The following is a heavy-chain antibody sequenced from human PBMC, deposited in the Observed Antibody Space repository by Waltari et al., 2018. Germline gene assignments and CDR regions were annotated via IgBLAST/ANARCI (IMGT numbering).Heavy chain of an antibody. V-gene: IGHV3-53*01. Sequence: EVQLVASGGGLIQPGGSRSLSCAASGFTFSYNYMSWVRQAPGKGLEWVSVIYAGGQTYYADSVKGRFTISRDNSKSTLYLAMSSLRAEDTAVYYCARAGLGSPLEWLRLFDSWGQGALVTVSS. CDR3: ARAGLGSPLEWLRLFDS. J-gene: IGHJ4*02. D-gene: IGHD5-12*01. CDR2: IYAGGQT. CDR1: GFTFSYNY.